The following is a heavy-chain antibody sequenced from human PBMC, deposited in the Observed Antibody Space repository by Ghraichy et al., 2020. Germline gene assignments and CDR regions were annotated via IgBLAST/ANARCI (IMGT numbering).Heavy chain of an antibody. D-gene: IGHD3-10*01. CDR3: ARDLGVPARIVQRITMVRGDMDY. V-gene: IGHV1-18*01. Sequence: ASVKVSCKASGYTFTSYGISWVRQAPGQGLEWMGWISAYNGNTNYAQKLQGRVTMTTDTSTSTAYMELRSLRSDDTAVYYCARDLGVPARIVQRITMVRGDMDYWGQGTLVTVSS. CDR1: GYTFTSYG. J-gene: IGHJ4*02. CDR2: ISAYNGNT.